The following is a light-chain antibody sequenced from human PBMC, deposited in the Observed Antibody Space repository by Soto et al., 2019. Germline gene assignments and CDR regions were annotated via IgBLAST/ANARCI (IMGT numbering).Light chain of an antibody. CDR2: DVS. V-gene: IGLV2-14*01. CDR3: SSYTSSSTLFYV. Sequence: QSVLTQPASVSWSPGQSITISCTGTSSDVGGYNYVSWYQQHPGKAPKLMIYDVSSRPSGVSNRFSGSKSGNTASLTISGLQAEDEADYYCSSYTSSSTLFYVFGTGTKVTVL. CDR1: SSDVGGYNY. J-gene: IGLJ1*01.